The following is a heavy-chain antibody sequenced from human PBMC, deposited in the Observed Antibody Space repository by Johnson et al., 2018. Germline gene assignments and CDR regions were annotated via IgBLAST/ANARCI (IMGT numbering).Heavy chain of an antibody. V-gene: IGHV3-33*01. CDR1: GFTFSSYG. D-gene: IGHD3-22*01. CDR2: IWYDGSDK. J-gene: IGHJ4*02. CDR3: AREGFYSSLDY. Sequence: QVQLVESGGGLVKPGRSLRLSCAASGFTFSSYGMHWVRQAPGKGLEWGALIWYDGSDKYYVDSVKGRFTISRDNSKNKLYLHMNSLRAGDTAVYYCAREGFYSSLDYWGQGTLVTVSS.